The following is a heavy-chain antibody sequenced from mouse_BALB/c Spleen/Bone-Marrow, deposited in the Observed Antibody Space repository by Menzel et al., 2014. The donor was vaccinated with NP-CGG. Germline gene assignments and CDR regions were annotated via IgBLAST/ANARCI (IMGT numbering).Heavy chain of an antibody. Sequence: VQLQQSGAELVRPGSSVKISCKASGYAFSTYWMNWVKQRPGQGLEWIGQIYPGDGDTNYNEKFKGKATLTADKSSSTASIQLSSLTSEDSAVYFCARMGFSFDYWGQGATLTVSS. V-gene: IGHV1-80*01. J-gene: IGHJ2*01. CDR2: IYPGDGDT. CDR1: GYAFSTYW. D-gene: IGHD3-1*01. CDR3: ARMGFSFDY.